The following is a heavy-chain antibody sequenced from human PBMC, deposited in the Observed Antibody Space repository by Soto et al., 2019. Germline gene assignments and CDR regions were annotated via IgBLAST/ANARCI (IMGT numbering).Heavy chain of an antibody. Sequence: ASVKVSCKASGDTFTSYAMHWVRQAPGQRLEWMGWINAGNGNTKYSQKFQGRVTITRDTSASTAYMELSSLRSEDTAVYYCARHPNRGYCSSTSCPGRDWFDPWGQGTLVTVSS. D-gene: IGHD2-2*01. V-gene: IGHV1-3*01. CDR3: ARHPNRGYCSSTSCPGRDWFDP. CDR2: INAGNGNT. J-gene: IGHJ5*02. CDR1: GDTFTSYA.